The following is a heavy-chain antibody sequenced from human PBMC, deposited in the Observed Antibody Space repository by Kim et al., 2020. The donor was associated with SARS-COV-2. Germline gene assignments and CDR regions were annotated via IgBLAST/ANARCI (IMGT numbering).Heavy chain of an antibody. J-gene: IGHJ5*02. D-gene: IGHD3-22*01. CDR2: ISSSSSTI. V-gene: IGHV3-48*02. Sequence: GGSLRLSCAASGFTFSSYSMNWVRQAPGKGLEWVSYISSSSSTIYYADSVKGRFTISRDNAKNSLYLQMNSLRDEDTAVYYCARETYYYDSSGYSPWGQGTLVTVSS. CDR1: GFTFSSYS. CDR3: ARETYYYDSSGYSP.